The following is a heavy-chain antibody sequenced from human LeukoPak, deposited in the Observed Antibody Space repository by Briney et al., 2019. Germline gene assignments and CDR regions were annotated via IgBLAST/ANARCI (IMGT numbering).Heavy chain of an antibody. V-gene: IGHV1-2*02. CDR1: GYTFTGYY. CDR2: INPNSGAT. CDR3: ARVFSIAAAGTGY. D-gene: IGHD6-13*01. Sequence: GASVKVSCRASGYTFTGYYMHWVRQAPGQGLEWMGWINPNSGATNYAQKFQGRVTMTRDTSISTAYMELSRLRSDDTAVYYCARVFSIAAAGTGYWGQGTLVTVSS. J-gene: IGHJ4*02.